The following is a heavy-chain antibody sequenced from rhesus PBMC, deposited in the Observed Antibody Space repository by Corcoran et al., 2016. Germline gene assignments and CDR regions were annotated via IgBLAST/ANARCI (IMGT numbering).Heavy chain of an antibody. CDR3: ARGTWIQIPDY. J-gene: IGHJ4*01. CDR1: GYSISSGYH. D-gene: IGHD5-12*01. CDR2: FSGSSGST. V-gene: IGHV4-99*02. Sequence: QVQLQESGPGLVKPSETLSLTCAVSGYSISSGYHWGWIRQPPGKGLEYIGYFSGSSGSTYYNPSLKSRVTISKDTSKNQFSLKLSSVTAADTAVYYCARGTWIQIPDYWGQGVLVTVSS.